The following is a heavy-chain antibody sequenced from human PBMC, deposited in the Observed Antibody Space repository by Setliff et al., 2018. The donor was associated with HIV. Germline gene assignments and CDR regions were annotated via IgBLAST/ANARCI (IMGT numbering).Heavy chain of an antibody. CDR3: ARDHVFGSRTGLDP. J-gene: IGHJ5*02. D-gene: IGHD3-10*01. CDR2: VFHSGSA. V-gene: IGHV4-4*02. Sequence: SETLSLTCAVSGGPLDSRNWWSWVRQPPGKGLEWIGEVFHSGSANSNASLRSRVMISVDTSKNQFSLKLSAVTAADTAVYYCARDHVFGSRTGLDPWGPGILVTVSS. CDR1: GGPLDSRNW.